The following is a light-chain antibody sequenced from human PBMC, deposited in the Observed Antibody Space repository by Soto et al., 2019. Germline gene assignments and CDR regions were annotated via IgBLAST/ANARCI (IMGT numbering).Light chain of an antibody. V-gene: IGLV7-46*01. CDR3: LLSYSGARVV. CDR1: TGAVTSGHY. CDR2: DTS. J-gene: IGLJ2*01. Sequence: QAVVTQEPSLTVSPGGTVTLTCGSSTGAVTSGHYPYWFQQKPGQAPRTLIYDTSNKHSWTPARFSGSLLGGKAALTLSGAQPEDEADYYWLLSYSGARVVFGGGTKLTVL.